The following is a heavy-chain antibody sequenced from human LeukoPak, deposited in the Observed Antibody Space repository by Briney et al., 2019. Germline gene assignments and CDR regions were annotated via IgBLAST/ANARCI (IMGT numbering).Heavy chain of an antibody. CDR3: ARDQQWLDPGFDY. CDR2: ISYDGSNK. J-gene: IGHJ4*02. V-gene: IGHV3-30-3*01. CDR1: GFTFSSYA. D-gene: IGHD6-19*01. Sequence: GGSLRLSCAASGFTFSSYAMHWVRQAPGKGLEWVAVISYDGSNKYYADSVKGRFTISRDNSKNTLYLQMNSLRAEDTAVYYCARDQQWLDPGFDYWGQGTLVTVSS.